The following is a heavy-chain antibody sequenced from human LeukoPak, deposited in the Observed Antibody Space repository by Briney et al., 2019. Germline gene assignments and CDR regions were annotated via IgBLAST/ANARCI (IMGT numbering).Heavy chain of an antibody. V-gene: IGHV3-30*02. J-gene: IGHJ4*02. Sequence: GGSLRLSCAASGFTFSSYGMHWVRQAPGKGLEWVAFIRYDGSNKYYADSVKGRFTISRDNSKNTLYLQMNSLRAEDTAVYYCAKGRPMVRGVNSVYYFDYWGQGNLVTVSS. D-gene: IGHD3-10*01. CDR2: IRYDGSNK. CDR3: AKGRPMVRGVNSVYYFDY. CDR1: GFTFSSYG.